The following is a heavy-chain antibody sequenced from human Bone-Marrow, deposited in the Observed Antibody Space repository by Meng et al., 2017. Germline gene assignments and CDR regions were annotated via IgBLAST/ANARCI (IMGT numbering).Heavy chain of an antibody. V-gene: IGHV6-1*01. J-gene: IGHJ4*02. Sequence: QVQLQQSGPGLVKPSQTLSLTCVISGDSVSSNTAAWNWIRQSPSRGLEWLGRTYYRSKWYNEYAVSVKSRMTFNADTSKNQVSLQVNSVTPEDTAVYYCARDHGYSYGLPLDYWGQGILVTVSS. CDR1: GDSVSSNTAA. D-gene: IGHD5-18*01. CDR3: ARDHGYSYGLPLDY. CDR2: TYYRSKWYN.